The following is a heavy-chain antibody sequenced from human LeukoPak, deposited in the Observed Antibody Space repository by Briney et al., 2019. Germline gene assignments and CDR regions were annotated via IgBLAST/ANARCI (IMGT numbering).Heavy chain of an antibody. CDR3: ASSTAMVEADY. V-gene: IGHV1-69*13. D-gene: IGHD5-18*01. Sequence: ASVRVSCKASGGTFSSYAISWVRQAPGQGLEWMGGIIPIFGTANYAQKFQGRVTITADESTSTAYMELSSLRSEDTAVYYCASSTAMVEADYWGQGTLVTVSS. CDR2: IIPIFGTA. J-gene: IGHJ4*02. CDR1: GGTFSSYA.